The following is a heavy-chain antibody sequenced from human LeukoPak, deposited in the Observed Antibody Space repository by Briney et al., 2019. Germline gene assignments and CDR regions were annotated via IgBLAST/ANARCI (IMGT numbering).Heavy chain of an antibody. V-gene: IGHV1-8*01. CDR1: GYTFHSYD. Sequence: ASLKVSCKASGYTFHSYDINWVRQATGQGLEWMGWMNPGTGNTGYAPRFLVRVTMTRDTSISTAYLQLSSLTSADTAVYYCARGRFDPWGQGTQVIVSS. CDR2: MNPGTGNT. CDR3: ARGRFDP. J-gene: IGHJ5*02.